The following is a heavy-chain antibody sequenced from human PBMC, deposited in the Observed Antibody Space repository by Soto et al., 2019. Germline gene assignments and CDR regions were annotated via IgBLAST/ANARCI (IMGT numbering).Heavy chain of an antibody. CDR1: GFRLSSYA. V-gene: IGHV3-30*18. Sequence: QVRLVESGGGVVQPGGSLRLSCATSGFRLSSYAMHWVRQAPGKGLEWVAVMSSDESKKYYADSVKGRFTISRDTSKNTLVLEMNNLTVDDTAVYYCAKDRRARDFMHSLAVDFWGQGALVTVSS. J-gene: IGHJ4*02. D-gene: IGHD3-16*01. CDR3: AKDRRARDFMHSLAVDF. CDR2: MSSDESKK.